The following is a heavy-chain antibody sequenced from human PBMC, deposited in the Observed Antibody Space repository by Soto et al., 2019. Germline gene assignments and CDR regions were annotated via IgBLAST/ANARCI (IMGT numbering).Heavy chain of an antibody. CDR2: ISGSGGST. Sequence: EVHLLESGGGLVQPGGSLRLSCAASGVTFSSYAMSWDRQAPGKGLEWVSDISGSGGSTYYADSVKGRFTISRDNSKNTLYLQMNSLRAKNTAVYYCAKRGHYYGSRYYFDYWGQGTLVTVSS. CDR3: AKRGHYYGSRYYFDY. CDR1: GVTFSSYA. V-gene: IGHV3-23*01. J-gene: IGHJ4*02. D-gene: IGHD3-10*01.